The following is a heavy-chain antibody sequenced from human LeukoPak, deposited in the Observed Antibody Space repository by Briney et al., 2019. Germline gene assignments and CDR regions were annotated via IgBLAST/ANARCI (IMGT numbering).Heavy chain of an antibody. V-gene: IGHV4-34*01. CDR1: GGSFSGYY. J-gene: IGHJ4*02. CDR3: GKVVVAAVVD. CDR2: INHSGST. D-gene: IGHD2-15*01. Sequence: SETLSLTCAVYGGSFSGYYWSWIRQPPGKGLEWIGEINHSGSTNYNPSLKSRVTISVDTSKNQFSLKLSSVTAADTAVYYCGKVVVAAVVDWGQGTLVTVSS.